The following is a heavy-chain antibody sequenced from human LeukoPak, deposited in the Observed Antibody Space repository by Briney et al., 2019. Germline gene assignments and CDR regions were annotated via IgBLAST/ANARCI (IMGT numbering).Heavy chain of an antibody. CDR1: GGSISSYY. CDR2: IYYSGST. J-gene: IGHJ1*01. D-gene: IGHD6-13*01. V-gene: IGHV4-59*08. Sequence: SETLSLTCTVSGGSISSYYWSWIRQPPGKGLEWIGYIYYSGSTNYNPSLKSRVTISVDTSKNQFSLKLSSVTAADTAVYYCLGAAQHWGQGTLVTVSS. CDR3: LGAAQH.